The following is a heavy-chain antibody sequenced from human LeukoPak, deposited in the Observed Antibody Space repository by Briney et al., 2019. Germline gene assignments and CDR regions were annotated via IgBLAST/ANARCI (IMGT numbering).Heavy chain of an antibody. CDR1: GFTFSSYS. V-gene: IGHV3-23*01. D-gene: IGHD5-18*01. J-gene: IGHJ3*02. CDR3: AKLQLWDNDAFDI. Sequence: GGSLRLSCAASGFTFSSYSMNWVRQAPGKGLEWVSAISGSGGSTYYADSVKGRFTISRDNSKNTLYLQMNSLRAEDTALYYCAKLQLWDNDAFDIWGQGAMVTVSS. CDR2: ISGSGGST.